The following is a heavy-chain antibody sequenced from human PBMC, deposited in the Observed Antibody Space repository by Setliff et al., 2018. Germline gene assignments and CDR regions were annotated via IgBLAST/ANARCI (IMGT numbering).Heavy chain of an antibody. J-gene: IGHJ3*02. D-gene: IGHD3-22*01. V-gene: IGHV1-18*01. CDR1: DYTFTSYG. CDR2: ISAYNGNT. Sequence: ASVKVSCKASDYTFTSYGISWVRQAPGQGLEWMGWISAYNGNTNYAQKLQGRVTMTTDTSTSTAYMELRSLRSDDTAVYYCARGAFYYDSSDDAFDIWGQGTMVTVSS. CDR3: ARGAFYYDSSDDAFDI.